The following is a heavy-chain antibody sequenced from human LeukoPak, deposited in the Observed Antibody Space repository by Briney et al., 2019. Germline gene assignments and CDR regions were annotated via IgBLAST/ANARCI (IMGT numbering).Heavy chain of an antibody. CDR3: ATLTHCTNGVCYPFDY. V-gene: IGHV4-59*01. Sequence: PSETLSLTCTVSGGSISGYYWSWIRQPPGKGLEWIGYIYYSGSTNYNPSLKSRVTISVDTSKNQFSLKLSSVTAADTAVYYCATLTHCTNGVCYPFDYWGQGTLVTVSS. CDR2: IYYSGST. D-gene: IGHD2-8*01. CDR1: GGSISGYY. J-gene: IGHJ4*02.